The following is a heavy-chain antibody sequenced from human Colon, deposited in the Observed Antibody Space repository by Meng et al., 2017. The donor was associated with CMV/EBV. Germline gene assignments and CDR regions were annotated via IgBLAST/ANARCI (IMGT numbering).Heavy chain of an antibody. CDR3: AGYSGVADSADDF. CDR2: MNNDGSSK. V-gene: IGHV3-74*01. D-gene: IGHD3-10*01. Sequence: GESLKISCVASGFTFNNYWMYWVRQVPGKGLVWVSRMNNDGSSKSYADSVKGRFTISRDNARNSVYLQMSSLRAEDTAVYYCAGYSGVADSADDFWGQGTLVTVSS. CDR1: GFTFNNYW. J-gene: IGHJ4*02.